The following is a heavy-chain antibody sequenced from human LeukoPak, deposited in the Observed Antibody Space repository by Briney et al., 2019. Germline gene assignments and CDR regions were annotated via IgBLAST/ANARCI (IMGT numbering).Heavy chain of an antibody. J-gene: IGHJ4*02. CDR1: GGSFSGYY. CDR2: INHSGST. D-gene: IGHD6-6*01. CDR3: ASIPTYSSSPGGDFDY. V-gene: IGHV4-34*01. Sequence: PSETLSLTCAVSGGSFSGYYWTWIRQPPGKGLEWIGEINHSGSTNYNPSLKSRVTISVDTSKNQFSLKLSSVTAADTAVYYCASIPTYSSSPGGDFDYWGQGTLVTVSS.